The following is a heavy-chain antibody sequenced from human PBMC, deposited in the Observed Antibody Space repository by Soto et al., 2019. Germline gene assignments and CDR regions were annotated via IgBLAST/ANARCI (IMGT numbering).Heavy chain of an antibody. CDR3: AREEYSSGFDPFDF. J-gene: IGHJ3*01. CDR2: ISGYNGRT. CDR1: GYNFRNFG. V-gene: IGHV1-18*01. Sequence: QVQLEQSGDAVKKPGASVKVSCKASGYNFRNFGITWVRQAYGLGLEWLGWISGYNGRTSSARNFRDRVAMTTATATNTAYRELRSLTSDDTAIYYCAREEYSSGFDPFDFWGQGTKVTVSS. D-gene: IGHD5-18*01.